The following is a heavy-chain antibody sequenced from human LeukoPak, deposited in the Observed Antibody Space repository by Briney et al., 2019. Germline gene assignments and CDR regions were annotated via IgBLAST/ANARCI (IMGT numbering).Heavy chain of an antibody. CDR2: INTSGGST. CDR1: GYTFTSYY. J-gene: IGHJ6*02. Sequence: GASEKVSCKASGYTFTSYYMHWVRQAPGQGLEWMGIINTSGGSTSYAQKFQGRVTMTRDTSTSTVYMELSSLRSEDTAVYYCASASYSSGWYGHYYGMDVWGQGTTVTVSS. CDR3: ASASYSSGWYGHYYGMDV. D-gene: IGHD6-19*01. V-gene: IGHV1-46*01.